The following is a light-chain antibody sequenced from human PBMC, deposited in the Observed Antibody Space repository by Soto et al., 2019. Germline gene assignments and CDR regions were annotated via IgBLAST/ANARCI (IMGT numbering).Light chain of an antibody. J-gene: IGKJ5*01. Sequence: DIQMTQSPSSLSASVGDRVTITCRASQSISNNLNWYQQRTGQAPNLLIYAASSLQIGVPSRFSGSGSGTEFTLTISSLQPEDFVSYYCQQSYSTPITFGKGTRR. CDR2: AAS. CDR1: QSISNN. CDR3: QQSYSTPIT. V-gene: IGKV1-39*01.